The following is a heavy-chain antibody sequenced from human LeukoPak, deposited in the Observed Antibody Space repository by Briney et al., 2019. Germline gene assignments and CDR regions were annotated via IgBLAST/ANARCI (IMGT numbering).Heavy chain of an antibody. D-gene: IGHD6-13*01. Sequence: SETLSLTCTVSGASISSNTYYWGWVRQPPGKGLEWIGYISNSGSTYYNPSLKSRVTISVDTSKTQFSLRLSSVTAADTAVYYCARDHGSSNWYYHWGQGTLVTVAS. J-gene: IGHJ5*02. V-gene: IGHV4-39*07. CDR2: ISNSGST. CDR3: ARDHGSSNWYYH. CDR1: GASISSNTYY.